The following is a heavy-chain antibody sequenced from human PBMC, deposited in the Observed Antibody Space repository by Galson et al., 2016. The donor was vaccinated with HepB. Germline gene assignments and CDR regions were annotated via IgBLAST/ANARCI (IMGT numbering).Heavy chain of an antibody. CDR3: ARELTFYYDSSGFLIDS. J-gene: IGHJ4*02. V-gene: IGHV4-30-4*01. Sequence: TLSLTCTVSAGSISSGDHYWSWMRQPPGKGLEWIGYISYRGSTYYNPSLRSRLNISVDTSKNQFSLKLSSVTAADTAVYYCARELTFYYDSSGFLIDSWGQGILVTVSS. CDR1: AGSISSGDHY. D-gene: IGHD3-22*01. CDR2: ISYRGST.